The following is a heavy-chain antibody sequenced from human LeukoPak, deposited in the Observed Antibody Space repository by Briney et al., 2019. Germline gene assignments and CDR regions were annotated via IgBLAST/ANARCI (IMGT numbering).Heavy chain of an antibody. J-gene: IGHJ6*02. CDR2: INPNSGGT. D-gene: IGHD2-2*01. CDR3: AREDIVVVPAAGGYYYGMDV. Sequence: ASVKVSCKASGYTFTGYYMHWVRQAPGQGLEWMGWINPNSGGTNYAQKFQGWVTMTRDTSISTAHMELSRLRSDDTAVYYCAREDIVVVPAAGGYYYGMDVWGQGTTVTVSS. CDR1: GYTFTGYY. V-gene: IGHV1-2*04.